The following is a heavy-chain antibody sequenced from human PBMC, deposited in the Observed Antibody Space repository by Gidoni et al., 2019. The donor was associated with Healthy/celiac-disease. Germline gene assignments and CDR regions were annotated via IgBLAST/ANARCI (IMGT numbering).Heavy chain of an antibody. CDR2: ISSSGSTI. J-gene: IGHJ4*02. V-gene: IGHV3-48*03. CDR3: AGQWLVPGSFDY. CDR1: GFTFSSYE. D-gene: IGHD6-19*01. Sequence: EVQLVESGGGLVQPGGSLRLSCAASGFTFSSYEMNWVRQAPGKGLEWVSYISSSGSTIYYADSVKGRFTISRDNAKNSLYLQMNSLRAEDTAVYYCAGQWLVPGSFDYWGQGTLVTVSS.